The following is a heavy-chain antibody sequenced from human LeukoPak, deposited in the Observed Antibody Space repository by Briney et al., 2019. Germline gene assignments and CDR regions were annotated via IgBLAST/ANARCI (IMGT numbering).Heavy chain of an antibody. CDR2: VSSTGSGT. V-gene: IGHV3-23*01. CDR1: GFTFSTYG. Sequence: GGSLRLSCVASGFTFSTYGMSWVRQAPGKGLEWVAAVSSTGSGTYYPDSLKGRFIISRDNSQNTVFLQMSSLRPEDTAFYFCAKDGPLLWFGPTDAWGQGILVSVSS. D-gene: IGHD3-10*01. J-gene: IGHJ5*02. CDR3: AKDGPLLWFGPTDA.